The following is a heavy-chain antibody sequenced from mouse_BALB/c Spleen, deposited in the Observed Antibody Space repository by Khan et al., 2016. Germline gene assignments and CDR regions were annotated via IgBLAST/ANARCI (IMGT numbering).Heavy chain of an antibody. CDR2: ILPGSGST. CDR1: GYTFSSYW. J-gene: IGHJ3*01. V-gene: IGHV1-9*01. D-gene: IGHD1-1*01. CDR3: ARGGTVGRFAY. Sequence: QVQLQQSGAELMKPGASVKISCKATGYTFSSYWIEWVKQRPGHGLEWIVEILPGSGSTNYNETFKGKTTFTADTSTNTAYLQLSSLTSEDSAVDYCARGGTVGRFAYWGQGTLVTVSA.